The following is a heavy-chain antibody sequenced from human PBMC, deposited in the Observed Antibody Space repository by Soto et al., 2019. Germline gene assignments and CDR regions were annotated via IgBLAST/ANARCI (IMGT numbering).Heavy chain of an antibody. CDR3: AKDQTAGFYYYYMDV. D-gene: IGHD3-10*01. Sequence: QVQLVESGGGVVQPGRSLRLSCAASGFTFSSYGMHWVRQAPGKGLEWVAVISYDGSNKYYADSVKGRCTISRDNSKNPLYLQMNSLRAEDTAVYYCAKDQTAGFYYYYMDVWGKGTTVTVSS. CDR2: ISYDGSNK. CDR1: GFTFSSYG. V-gene: IGHV3-30*18. J-gene: IGHJ6*03.